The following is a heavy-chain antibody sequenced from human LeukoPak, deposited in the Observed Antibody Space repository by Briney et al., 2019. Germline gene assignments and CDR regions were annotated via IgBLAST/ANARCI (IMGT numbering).Heavy chain of an antibody. CDR2: IWYDGSNK. CDR1: GFTFSNYG. D-gene: IGHD3-10*01. J-gene: IGHJ4*02. Sequence: PGGSLTLSCAASGFTFSNYGMHWLRQAPGKGLEWVALIWYDGSNKYYADSVKGRFTISRDNSKNTLYLQMNSLRAEDTAVYYCAGSYYNVFDYWGQGTLVTVSS. V-gene: IGHV3-33*01. CDR3: AGSYYNVFDY.